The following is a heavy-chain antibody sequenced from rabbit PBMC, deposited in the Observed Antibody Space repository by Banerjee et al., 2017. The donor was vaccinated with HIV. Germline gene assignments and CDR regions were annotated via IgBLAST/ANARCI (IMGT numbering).Heavy chain of an antibody. D-gene: IGHD2-1*01. CDR2: IDPSSGSA. J-gene: IGHJ4*01. CDR1: GIDISSYW. CDR3: ARDGINSDFYFNL. Sequence: QEQLVESGGGLVKPGGTLTLTCKASGIDISSYWMSWVRQAPGKGLEWIGYIDPSSGSAYYASWVISRFTISKTSSTTVTLQMTSLTAADTATYFCARDGINSDFYFNLWGQGTLVTVS. V-gene: IGHV1S45*01.